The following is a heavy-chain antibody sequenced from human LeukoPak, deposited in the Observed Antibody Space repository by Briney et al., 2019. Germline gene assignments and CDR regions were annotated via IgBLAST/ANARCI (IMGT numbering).Heavy chain of an antibody. CDR2: INPSGGST. CDR3: ARANPLLEWNQNSYFDY. V-gene: IGHV1-46*01. Sequence: PGRSLRLSCAASGFTFSSYGMHWVRQAPGQGLEWMGIINPSGGSTSYAQKFQGRVTMTRDTSTSTVYMELSSLRSEDTAVYYCARANPLLEWNQNSYFDYWGQGTLVTVSS. J-gene: IGHJ4*02. D-gene: IGHD3-3*01. CDR1: GFTFSSYG.